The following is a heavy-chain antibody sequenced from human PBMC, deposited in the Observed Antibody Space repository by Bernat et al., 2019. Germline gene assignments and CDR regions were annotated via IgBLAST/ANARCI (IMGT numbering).Heavy chain of an antibody. CDR1: GFTFDDYT. Sequence: EVQLVESGGVVVQPGGSLGLSCAASGFTFDDYTMHWVRQAPGKGLEWVSLISWDGVSTYYADSVKGRFTISRDNSKNSLYVQMKSLRTEDTALYYCAKGGDSSSFNPDFDYWGQGTLFTVSS. D-gene: IGHD6-13*01. J-gene: IGHJ4*02. V-gene: IGHV3-43*01. CDR3: AKGGDSSSFNPDFDY. CDR2: ISWDGVST.